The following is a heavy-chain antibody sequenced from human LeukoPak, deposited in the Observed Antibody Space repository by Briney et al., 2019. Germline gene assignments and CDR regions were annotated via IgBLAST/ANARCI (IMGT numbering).Heavy chain of an antibody. Sequence: GGSLRLSCAVSGITLSNYGMSWVRQAPGKGLEWVAGISDSGGRTNYADSVKGRFTISRDNPKNTLYLQMNSLRAEDTAVYFCAKRGVVIRVFLVGFHKEAYYFNSWGQGALVTVSS. J-gene: IGHJ4*02. CDR2: ISDSGGRT. CDR3: AKRGVVIRVFLVGFHKEAYYFNS. CDR1: GITLSNYG. D-gene: IGHD3-10*01. V-gene: IGHV3-23*01.